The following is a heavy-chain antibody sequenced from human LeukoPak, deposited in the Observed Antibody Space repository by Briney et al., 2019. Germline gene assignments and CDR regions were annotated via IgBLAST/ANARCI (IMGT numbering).Heavy chain of an antibody. CDR1: GFAVSSNY. V-gene: IGHV3-53*01. CDR2: IYSGGST. Sequence: PGGSLRLSCAASGFAVSSNYMSWVRQAPGKGLEGVSVIYSGGSTYYADSVKGRFTISRDNYKNTLYLQMNSLRAEDTAVYYCARATRSGIYSEYYFDYWGQGTLVTVSS. J-gene: IGHJ4*02. CDR3: ARATRSGIYSEYYFDY. D-gene: IGHD1-26*01.